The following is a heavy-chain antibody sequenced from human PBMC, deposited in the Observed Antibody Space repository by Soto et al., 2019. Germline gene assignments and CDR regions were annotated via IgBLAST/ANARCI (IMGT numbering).Heavy chain of an antibody. Sequence: PGGSLRLSCAASGFTFSSYAMSWVRQAPGKGLERISTISGSGGSTYYADTVKGRFTISRDNSKNTLHLQMNSLRAEDTAVYYCAKYGCSSTSCYDPYYYYMDVWGKGTTVTVSS. D-gene: IGHD2-2*01. CDR1: GFTFSSYA. J-gene: IGHJ6*03. CDR2: ISGSGGST. V-gene: IGHV3-23*01. CDR3: AKYGCSSTSCYDPYYYYMDV.